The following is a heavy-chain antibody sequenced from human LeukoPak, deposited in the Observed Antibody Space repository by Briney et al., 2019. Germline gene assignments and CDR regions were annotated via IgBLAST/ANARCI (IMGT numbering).Heavy chain of an antibody. Sequence: PGGSLRLSCAASGFIFNTYAMHWVRQAPGKGLEWVAFIRSDGRNEYYADSMKGRIPISRDNSKNTLYLQMNGLRPEDTAVYYCARASAARPDYWGQGTLVTVSS. CDR3: ARASAARPDY. D-gene: IGHD6-6*01. J-gene: IGHJ4*02. CDR1: GFIFNTYA. CDR2: IRSDGRNE. V-gene: IGHV3-30*02.